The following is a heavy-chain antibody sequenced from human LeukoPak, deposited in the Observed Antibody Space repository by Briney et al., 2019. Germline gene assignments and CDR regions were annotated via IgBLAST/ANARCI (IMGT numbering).Heavy chain of an antibody. V-gene: IGHV3-30-3*01. D-gene: IGHD3-22*01. CDR1: GFTFSSYA. CDR3: ARDSDSSGSEEYYFDY. CDR2: ISYDGTNK. J-gene: IGHJ4*02. Sequence: GRSLRLSCAASGFTFSSYAMHWVRQAPGQGLEWVAVISYDGTNKHYADSVKGRFTISRDNSKNTLYLQMNSLRAEDTAVYYCARDSDSSGSEEYYFDYWGQGTLVTVSS.